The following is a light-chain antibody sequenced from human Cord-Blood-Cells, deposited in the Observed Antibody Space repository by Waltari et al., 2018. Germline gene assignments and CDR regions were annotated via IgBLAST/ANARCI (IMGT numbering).Light chain of an antibody. CDR2: DVS. Sequence: QSALTQPASVPGSPGQSITISCTGTSSDVGGYNYVPWYQQHPGKAPKLMIYDVSKRPSGVSNRFSGSKSGNTASLTISGLQAEDEADYYCSSYTSSSTRVFGGGTKLTVL. CDR3: SSYTSSSTRV. V-gene: IGLV2-14*01. J-gene: IGLJ3*02. CDR1: SSDVGGYNY.